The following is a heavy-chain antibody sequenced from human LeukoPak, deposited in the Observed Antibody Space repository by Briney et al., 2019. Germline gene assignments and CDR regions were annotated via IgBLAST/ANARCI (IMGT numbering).Heavy chain of an antibody. D-gene: IGHD6-19*01. CDR3: AKVRGTYSSGYFFDY. CDR2: ISWNSGYI. J-gene: IGHJ4*02. Sequence: PGGSLRLSCAASGFTFDNYAMHWVRQAPGKGLEWLSIISWNSGYIGYADSVKGRFTISRDNAKKSPDLQMNGLRAEDTAFYYCAKVRGTYSSGYFFDYWGQGTLVTVSS. V-gene: IGHV3-9*01. CDR1: GFTFDNYA.